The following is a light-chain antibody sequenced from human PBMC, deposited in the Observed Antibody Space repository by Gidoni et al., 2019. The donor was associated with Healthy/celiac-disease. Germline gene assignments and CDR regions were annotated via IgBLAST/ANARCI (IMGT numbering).Light chain of an antibody. J-gene: IGKJ5*01. Sequence: DSQMTQSPSSLSASVGDRVTITCRASQSISSYLNWYQQKPGKAPKLLLYAASSLQSGVPSRFSGSGSGTDFTLTISSLQPEDFATYYCQQSYSTLDFGPGTRLEIK. V-gene: IGKV1-39*01. CDR1: QSISSY. CDR2: AAS. CDR3: QQSYSTLD.